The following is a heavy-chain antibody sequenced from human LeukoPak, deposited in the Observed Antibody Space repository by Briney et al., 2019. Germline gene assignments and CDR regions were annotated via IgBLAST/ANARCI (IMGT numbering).Heavy chain of an antibody. CDR1: GGSFSGYY. J-gene: IGHJ4*02. V-gene: IGHV4-34*01. D-gene: IGHD3-10*01. Sequence: SGTLSLTCAVYGGSFSGYYWSWIRQPPGKGLEWIGEINHSGSTNYNPSLKSRVTISVDTSKNQFSLKLSSVTAADTAVYYCARYVTGRRYYGSGSYYQAGYFDYWGQGTLVTVSS. CDR2: INHSGST. CDR3: ARYVTGRRYYGSGSYYQAGYFDY.